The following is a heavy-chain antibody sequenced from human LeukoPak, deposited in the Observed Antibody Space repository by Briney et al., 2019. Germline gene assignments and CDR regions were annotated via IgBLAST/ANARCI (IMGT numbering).Heavy chain of an antibody. CDR2: ISSSSSII. Sequence: PGGSLRLSCAASGFTFSSYAMSWVRQAPGKGLEWVSYISSSSSIIYYADSVKGRFTISRDNAKNSLYLQMNSLRAEDTAVYYCARIRPPENDYWGQGTLVTVSS. CDR1: GFTFSSYA. J-gene: IGHJ4*02. CDR3: ARIRPPENDY. D-gene: IGHD6-6*01. V-gene: IGHV3-48*01.